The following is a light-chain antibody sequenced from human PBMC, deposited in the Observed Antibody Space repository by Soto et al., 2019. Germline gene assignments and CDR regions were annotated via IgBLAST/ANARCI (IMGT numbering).Light chain of an antibody. Sequence: SYELTQPPSVSLAPGKTARITCGGNNIATYSVHWYRQKPGQAPVLVISNDNDRPSGIPDRFSGSNPGHTATLTIRRVEAGDEADYYCQLWDNKNDEVVFGGGTKLTVL. CDR2: NDN. CDR3: QLWDNKNDEVV. V-gene: IGLV3-21*04. J-gene: IGLJ3*02. CDR1: NIATYS.